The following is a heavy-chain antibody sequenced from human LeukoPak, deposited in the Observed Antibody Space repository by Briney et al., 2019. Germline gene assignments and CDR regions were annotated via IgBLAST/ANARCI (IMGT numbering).Heavy chain of an antibody. CDR1: DGSFSGYY. J-gene: IGHJ6*03. V-gene: IGHV4-34*01. D-gene: IGHD3-22*01. CDR2: INDSGGT. CDR3: ARRVTVIYYMDL. Sequence: SETLSLTCAVSDGSFSGYYWTWIRQFPGRGLEWIGEINDSGGTNYNPSLKSRVTMSVDTSKNQFSLKLTSVTAADTAVYYCARRVTVIYYMDLWGKGTTVTVSS.